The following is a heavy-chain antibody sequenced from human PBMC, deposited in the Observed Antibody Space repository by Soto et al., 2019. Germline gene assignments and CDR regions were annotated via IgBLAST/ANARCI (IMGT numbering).Heavy chain of an antibody. V-gene: IGHV1-69*01. CDR1: GGTFSSYA. J-gene: IGHJ6*02. Sequence: QVQLVQSGAEVKKPGSSVKVSCKASGGTFSSYAISCVRQAPGQGLEWMGGIIPIFGTANYAQKLQGRVTITADESTSTAYMELSSLRAEDTAVYYCARELGTNRAARLQSGHYYYYGMDVWGQGTTGTVSS. CDR3: ARELGTNRAARLQSGHYYYYGMDV. D-gene: IGHD6-6*01. CDR2: IIPIFGTA.